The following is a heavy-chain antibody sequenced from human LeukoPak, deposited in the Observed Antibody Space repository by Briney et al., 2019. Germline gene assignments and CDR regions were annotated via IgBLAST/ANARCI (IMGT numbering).Heavy chain of an antibody. J-gene: IGHJ4*02. CDR3: VKVYAAIVFDY. Sequence: GGSLRLSCSASGFXFRSFGIHWVRQAPGKGLEYVSGISSNGGSTYYADSVKGRFIISRDNSKNTLYLQMSSLRAEDTAVYYCVKVYAAIVFDYWGQGTLVTVSS. CDR2: ISSNGGST. V-gene: IGHV3-64D*09. D-gene: IGHD2-2*01. CDR1: GFXFRSFG.